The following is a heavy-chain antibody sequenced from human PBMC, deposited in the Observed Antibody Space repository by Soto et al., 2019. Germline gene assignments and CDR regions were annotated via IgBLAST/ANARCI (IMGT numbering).Heavy chain of an antibody. CDR1: GDSINNRY. CDR2: IYYTGCT. Sequence: SETLSLTCSVSGDSINNRYWSWIRQPPGKGLEWIGYIYYTGCTNYNPSLKSRVTISVDKSKNQFSLKLSSVTAADTAVYYCASGRVSAPIFDYWGQGTLVTVSS. V-gene: IGHV4-59*11. J-gene: IGHJ4*02. CDR3: ASGRVSAPIFDY. D-gene: IGHD3-3*01.